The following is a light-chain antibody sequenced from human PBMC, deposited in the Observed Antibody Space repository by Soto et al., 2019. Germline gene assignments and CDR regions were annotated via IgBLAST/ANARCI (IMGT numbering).Light chain of an antibody. V-gene: IGKV3-15*01. CDR2: GAS. CDR1: QSVSSN. CDR3: QQYNNGPPFT. J-gene: IGKJ5*01. Sequence: VMPQAPSTLSVSPGERATLSCRASQSVSSNLAWYQQKPGQAPGPLIYGASTRATGIPARFSGSGSGTEFTLTISILQSEDFAVYYCQQYNNGPPFTFGQGTRLEIK.